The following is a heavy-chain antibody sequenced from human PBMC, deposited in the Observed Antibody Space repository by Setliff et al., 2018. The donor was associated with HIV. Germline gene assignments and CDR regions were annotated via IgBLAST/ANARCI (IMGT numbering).Heavy chain of an antibody. D-gene: IGHD5-18*01. CDR2: ISYTGSTK. CDR3: AKMHTAMDPDTFDI. CDR1: GFTFSRYA. Sequence: QPGGSLRLSCAASGFTFSRYALYWVRQAPGKGLEWVALISYTGSTKYYTDSVKGRFTISRDSSKSTLYLQMHSLRAEDTAIYYCAKMHTAMDPDTFDIWGQGTMVTVSS. J-gene: IGHJ3*02. V-gene: IGHV3-30-3*02.